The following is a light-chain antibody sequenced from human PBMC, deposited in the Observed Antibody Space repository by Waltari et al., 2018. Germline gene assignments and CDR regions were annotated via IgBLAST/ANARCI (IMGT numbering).Light chain of an antibody. CDR2: KNN. CDR3: QSYDISLSGSL. V-gene: IGLV1-40*01. CDR1: SSNIGGGYD. J-gene: IGLJ2*01. Sequence: QSVLTQPPSVSGAPGQRVTISCTGSSSNIGGGYDVQWYQQLPGTAPKRLLYKNNNRPSGVPDRFSGSKSGTSASLAITGLQAEDEADYYCQSYDISLSGSLFGGGTKLTVL.